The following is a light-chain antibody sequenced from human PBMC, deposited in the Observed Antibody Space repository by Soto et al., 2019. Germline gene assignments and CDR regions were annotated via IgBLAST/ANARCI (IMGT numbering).Light chain of an antibody. CDR2: TTS. Sequence: EIVLTQSPGSLSLSPGERATLCCRASRVVTSNYLAWYQQKPGQAPRLLIYTTSSRATGVPERFSGSGSGTDFTLTISRLEPEDSAVYYCQQYGGSPWTFGQGTKVEIK. CDR3: QQYGGSPWT. V-gene: IGKV3-20*01. J-gene: IGKJ1*01. CDR1: RVVTSNY.